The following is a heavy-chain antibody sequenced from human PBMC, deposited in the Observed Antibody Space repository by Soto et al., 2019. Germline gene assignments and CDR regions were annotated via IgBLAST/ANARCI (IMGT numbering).Heavy chain of an antibody. V-gene: IGHV1-46*01. J-gene: IGHJ4*02. D-gene: IGHD6-19*01. CDR3: AVSVEAPAIPTFDN. CDR1: GDTLTRHH. Sequence: ASVKVSCKASGDTLTRHHIHWMRQAPGQGLEWVGKIDPNGGSTIYAQKFQDRVIMTRDTSTRTVYIELGSLQSDDTAVYYCAVSVEAPAIPTFDNWGQGALVTV. CDR2: IDPNGGST.